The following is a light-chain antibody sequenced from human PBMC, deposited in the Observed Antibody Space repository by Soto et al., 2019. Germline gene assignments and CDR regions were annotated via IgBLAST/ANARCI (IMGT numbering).Light chain of an antibody. CDR2: DAS. CDR1: QNINNY. CDR3: HQSEHRTT. Sequence: DNQLPPSPSSRSASVGDRFTITCQASQNINNYLNWYQQKPGRAPKLLIYDASNSEAGFPSRFRGSGSGTDFTFTISRLQPEDIATYYCHQSEHRTTFGQGTRLE. V-gene: IGKV1-33*01. J-gene: IGKJ5*01.